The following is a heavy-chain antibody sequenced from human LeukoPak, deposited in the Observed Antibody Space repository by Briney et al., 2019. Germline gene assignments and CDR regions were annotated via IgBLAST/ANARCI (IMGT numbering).Heavy chain of an antibody. CDR2: IYYSGGT. J-gene: IGHJ4*02. CDR3: ARARANYYGSGSYLDD. V-gene: IGHV4-59*01. D-gene: IGHD3-10*01. CDR1: GGSISSYY. Sequence: SETLSLTCAVSGGSISSYYWSWIRQPPGKGLEWIGYIYYSGGTNYNPSPKSRVTISVETSKNQFCLKLSSVTAADTAVYYCARARANYYGSGSYLDDWGQGTLVTVSS.